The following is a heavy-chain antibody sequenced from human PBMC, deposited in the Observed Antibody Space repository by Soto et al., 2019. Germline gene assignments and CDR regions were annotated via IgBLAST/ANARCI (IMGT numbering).Heavy chain of an antibody. CDR2: TYYRSKWYN. CDR1: GDSVSNNSTA. J-gene: IGHJ3*02. Sequence: SETLSLTCAISGDSVSNNSTAWNWIRQSPSRGLEWLGRTYYRSKWYNDYAVSVKSRVIINPDTSKNQFSLQLNSVTPEDTAVYYCARERYGDYGRGTFDIWGQGTMVTVSS. D-gene: IGHD4-17*01. V-gene: IGHV6-1*01. CDR3: ARERYGDYGRGTFDI.